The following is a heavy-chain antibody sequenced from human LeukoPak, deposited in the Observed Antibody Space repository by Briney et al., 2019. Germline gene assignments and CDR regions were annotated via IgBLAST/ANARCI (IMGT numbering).Heavy chain of an antibody. CDR1: GDTFSSYA. Sequence: ASVKVSCKASGDTFSSYAISWVRQAPGQGLEWMGGIIPIFGTANYAQKFQGRVTITADESTSTAYMELSSLRSEDTAVYYCARGPPNWGYDYWGPGTLVTVSS. CDR3: ARGPPNWGYDY. J-gene: IGHJ4*02. D-gene: IGHD7-27*01. V-gene: IGHV1-69*13. CDR2: IIPIFGTA.